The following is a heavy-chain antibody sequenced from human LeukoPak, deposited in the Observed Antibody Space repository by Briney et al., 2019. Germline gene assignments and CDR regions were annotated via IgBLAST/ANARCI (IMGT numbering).Heavy chain of an antibody. CDR2: ISYDGSNK. V-gene: IGHV3-30*18. J-gene: IGHJ6*02. D-gene: IGHD5-18*01. CDR1: GFTFSSYG. CDR3: AKVGDTAMVKYGMDV. Sequence: PGGSLRLSCAAAGFTFSSYGMHWVRQAPGKGLEWVAGISYDGSNKYYADSVKGRFTISRDNSKNTLYLQMNSLRAEDTAVYYCAKVGDTAMVKYGMDVWGQGTTVTVSS.